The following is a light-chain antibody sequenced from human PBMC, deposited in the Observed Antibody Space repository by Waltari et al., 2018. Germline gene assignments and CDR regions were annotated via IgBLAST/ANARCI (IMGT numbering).Light chain of an antibody. V-gene: IGLV2-11*01. J-gene: IGLJ3*02. CDR2: DVT. CDR1: TSDVGGYNY. CDR3: CSFAGTYTWV. Sequence: SALTQPRSVSGSPGQSVTISCTGTTSDVGGYNYVSWYQHHPAKAPKLMIFDVTHRPSGVPDRFSGSKSANTASLTISGLQAEDEADYYCCSFAGTYTWVFGGGTKVTVL.